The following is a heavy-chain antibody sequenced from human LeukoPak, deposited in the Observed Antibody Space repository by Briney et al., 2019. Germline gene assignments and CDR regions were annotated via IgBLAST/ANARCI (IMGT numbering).Heavy chain of an antibody. V-gene: IGHV3-64*01. D-gene: IGHD3-16*01. CDR3: ARGVITFGGVNDAFDI. J-gene: IGHJ3*02. Sequence: GGSLRLSCAASGFIFSSYAIHWVRQAPGKGLEYVSAISSNGGSTFYANSVEGRFTISRDNSKNTLYLQMASLRAEDMAVYYCARGVITFGGVNDAFDIWGQRTMVTASS. CDR1: GFIFSSYA. CDR2: ISSNGGST.